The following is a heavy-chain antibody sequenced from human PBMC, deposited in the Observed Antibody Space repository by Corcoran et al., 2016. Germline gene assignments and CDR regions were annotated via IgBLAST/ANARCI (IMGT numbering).Heavy chain of an antibody. V-gene: IGHV4-61*01. J-gene: IGHJ4*02. CDR3: ASHREHPGAFDY. D-gene: IGHD7-27*01. CDR1: GGSVSSGSYY. CDR2: IYYSGST. Sequence: QMQLQESGPGLVKPSETLSLTCTVSGGSVSSGSYYWSWIRQPPGKGLEWIGYIYYSGSTNYNPSLKSRVTISVDTSKNQFSLKLSSVTAADTAVYYCASHREHPGAFDYWGQGTLVTVSS.